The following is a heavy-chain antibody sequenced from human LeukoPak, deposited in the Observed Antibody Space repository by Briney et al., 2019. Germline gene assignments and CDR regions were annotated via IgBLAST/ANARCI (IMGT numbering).Heavy chain of an antibody. CDR2: IYSGGST. D-gene: IGHD3-22*01. J-gene: IGHJ6*02. CDR3: ARDLVHYYDSSGYYYYYYGMDV. CDR1: GFTVSSNY. Sequence: PGGTLRLSCAASGFTVSSNYMSWVRQAPGKGLEWVSVIYSGGSTYYADSVKGRFTISRDNSKNTLYLQMNSLRAEDTAVYYCARDLVHYYDSSGYYYYYYGMDVWGQGTTVTVSS. V-gene: IGHV3-66*01.